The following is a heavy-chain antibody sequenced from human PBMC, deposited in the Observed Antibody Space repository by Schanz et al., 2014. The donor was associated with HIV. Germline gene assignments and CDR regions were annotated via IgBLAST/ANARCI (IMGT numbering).Heavy chain of an antibody. CDR2: ILYDGSNK. Sequence: QVQLVESGGGVVQPGRSLRLSCAASGFTFSDYGMHWVRQAPGKGLEWVAVILYDGSNKYYADSVKGRFTISRVNSKNTLYLQMNSLRAEDTAVYYCARGSGPYYYYYGMDVWGQGTTVTVSS. CDR1: GFTFSDYG. D-gene: IGHD2-15*01. CDR3: ARGSGPYYYYYGMDV. J-gene: IGHJ6*02. V-gene: IGHV3-33*01.